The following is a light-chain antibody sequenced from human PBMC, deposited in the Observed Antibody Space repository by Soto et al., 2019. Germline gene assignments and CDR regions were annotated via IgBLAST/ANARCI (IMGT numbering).Light chain of an antibody. V-gene: IGKV3-20*01. CDR2: GAS. Sequence: IVLTQSPVTLSLSPGERATLSCRASQSVASSNLAWYQQKPGQPPRLLIYGASRRADGIPDKFSGSGSGASFTLTISRLEADDFAVYYCQQFGNSQYTFGQGTKVDIK. J-gene: IGKJ2*01. CDR1: QSVASSN. CDR3: QQFGNSQYT.